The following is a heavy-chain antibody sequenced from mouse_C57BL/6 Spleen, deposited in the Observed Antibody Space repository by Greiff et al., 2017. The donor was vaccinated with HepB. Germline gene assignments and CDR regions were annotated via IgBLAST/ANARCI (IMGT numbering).Heavy chain of an antibody. D-gene: IGHD1-1*01. CDR1: GFTFSDYG. CDR2: ISSGSSTI. CDR3: AREIYYYGSSSAWFAY. J-gene: IGHJ3*01. V-gene: IGHV5-17*01. Sequence: EVQGVESGGGLVKPGGSLKLSCAASGFTFSDYGMHWVRQAPEKGLEWVAYISSGSSTIYYADTVKGRFTISRDNAKNTLFLQMTSLRSEDTAMYYCAREIYYYGSSSAWFAYWGQGTLVTVSA.